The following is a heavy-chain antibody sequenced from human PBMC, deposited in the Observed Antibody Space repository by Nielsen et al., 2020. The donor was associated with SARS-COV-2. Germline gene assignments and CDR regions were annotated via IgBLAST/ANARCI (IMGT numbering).Heavy chain of an antibody. D-gene: IGHD1-26*01. V-gene: IGHV4-34*01. CDR1: GGSFSGYY. CDR3: ARVTLVGAPDY. J-gene: IGHJ4*02. Sequence: SGTLSLTCAVYGGSFSGYYWSWIRQPPGKGLEWIGEINHSGSTNYNPSLKSRVTIPVDTSKNQFSLKLSSVTAADTAVYYCARVTLVGAPDYWGQGTLVTVSS. CDR2: INHSGST.